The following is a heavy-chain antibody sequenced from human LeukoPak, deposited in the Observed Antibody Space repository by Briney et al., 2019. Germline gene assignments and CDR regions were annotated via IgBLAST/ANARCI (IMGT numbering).Heavy chain of an antibody. D-gene: IGHD6-6*01. CDR2: ISYSGSST. V-gene: IGHV3-23*01. CDR3: AKARHGSSASNFDY. CDR1: GFTFSNYA. Sequence: GGSLRLSCAASGFTFSNYAINWVRQAPGKGLEWVSAISYSGSSTFYADSVKGRFTISRDNSKSTLHLQMNSLRAEDTAVYYCAKARHGSSASNFDYWGQGTLVTVSS. J-gene: IGHJ4*02.